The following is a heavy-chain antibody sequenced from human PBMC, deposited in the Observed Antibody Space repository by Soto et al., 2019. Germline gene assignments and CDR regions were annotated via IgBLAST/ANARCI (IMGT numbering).Heavy chain of an antibody. V-gene: IGHV1-69*13. Sequence: ASVKVSCKASGGTFSSYAISWVRQAPGQGLEWMGGIIPIFGTANYAQKFQGRVTITADESTSTAYMELSSLRSEDTAVYYCARANFEYSSSFGSPYYYYYGMDVCGQGTTVTVSS. CDR1: GGTFSSYA. CDR3: ARANFEYSSSFGSPYYYYYGMDV. CDR2: IIPIFGTA. J-gene: IGHJ6*02. D-gene: IGHD6-6*01.